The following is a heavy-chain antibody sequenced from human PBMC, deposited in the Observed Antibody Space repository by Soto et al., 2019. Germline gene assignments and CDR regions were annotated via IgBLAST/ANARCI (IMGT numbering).Heavy chain of an antibody. CDR2: INPNSGGT. D-gene: IGHD1-1*01. V-gene: IGHV1-2*04. CDR3: ARDATRGWAHLDS. J-gene: IGHJ4*02. CDR1: GYTFTGYY. Sequence: QVQLVQSGAEVKKPGASVKVSCKASGYTFTGYYMHWVRQAPGQGLEWMGWINPNSGGTNYAQKFQGWVTMTRDTXISAAYMELSRLKSDATAVYYCARDATRGWAHLDSGGQGTLVTVSS.